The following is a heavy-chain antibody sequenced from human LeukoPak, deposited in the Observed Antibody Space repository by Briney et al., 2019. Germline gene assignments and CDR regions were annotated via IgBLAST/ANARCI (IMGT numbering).Heavy chain of an antibody. Sequence: PSETLSLTCTVSGGSISSYFWSWIRQPPGKGLEWIGYIYYSGSTNYNPSLKSRVTISVDTSKNQFSPKLRSLTAADTAVYYCARVAYSGYDLDYWGQGTLVTVSS. D-gene: IGHD5-12*01. CDR3: ARVAYSGYDLDY. CDR1: GGSISSYF. J-gene: IGHJ4*02. V-gene: IGHV4-59*01. CDR2: IYYSGST.